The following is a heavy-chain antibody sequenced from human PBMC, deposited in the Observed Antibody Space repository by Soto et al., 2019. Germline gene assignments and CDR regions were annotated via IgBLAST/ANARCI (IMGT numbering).Heavy chain of an antibody. CDR3: ARDRYDNTYGYHLGADY. Sequence: QVQLVQSGAEVKKPGASVKVSCKASDFNSLSYGFSWVRQAPGQGLEWMGCVSGPNGNTNYALKFQGRVTMTTETSTNTGYMELRSLRSDDTAVYFCARDRYDNTYGYHLGADYWSQGTLVTVSS. V-gene: IGHV1-18*01. D-gene: IGHD5-12*01. J-gene: IGHJ4*02. CDR2: VSGPNGNT. CDR1: DFNSLSYG.